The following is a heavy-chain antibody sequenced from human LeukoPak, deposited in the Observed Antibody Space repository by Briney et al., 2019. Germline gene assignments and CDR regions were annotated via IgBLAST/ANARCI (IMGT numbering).Heavy chain of an antibody. CDR2: INPSGGST. CDR3: ASVAAAGYSSGWALDY. J-gene: IGHJ4*02. Sequence: ASVKVSCKASGFTFTSHDYNWVRQAPGQGLEWMGIINPSGGSTSYAQKFQGRVTMTRDTSTSTVYMELSSLRSEDTAVYYCASVAAAGYSSGWALDYWGQGTLVTVSS. D-gene: IGHD6-19*01. V-gene: IGHV1-46*01. CDR1: GFTFTSHD.